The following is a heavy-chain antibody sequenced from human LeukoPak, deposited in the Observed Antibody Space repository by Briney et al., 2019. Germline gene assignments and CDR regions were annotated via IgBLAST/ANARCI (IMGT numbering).Heavy chain of an antibody. D-gene: IGHD3-22*01. Sequence: PGGSLRLSCAASGFTFSSYAMSWVRQAPGRGLEWVSAISGSGGSTYYADSVKGRFTISRDNSKNTLYLQMNSLRAEDTAVYYCAKWLLNNDDPKRDYYYGMDVWGQGTTVTVSS. CDR2: ISGSGGST. J-gene: IGHJ6*02. V-gene: IGHV3-23*01. CDR1: GFTFSSYA. CDR3: AKWLLNNDDPKRDYYYGMDV.